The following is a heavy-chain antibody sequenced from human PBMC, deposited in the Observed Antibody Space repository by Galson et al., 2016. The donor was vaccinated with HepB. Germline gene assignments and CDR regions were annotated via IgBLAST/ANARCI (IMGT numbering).Heavy chain of an antibody. CDR1: GFTFSSYS. J-gene: IGHJ1*01. Sequence: SLRLSCAASGFTFSSYSMNWARQAPGKGLEWVSYINPSSSSTHYADSVKGRFIISRDNAKNSLYLQMDSLRDEDTAVYYCARPLYYYSSGYHQYFQYWGQGTLVTASS. CDR3: ARPLYYYSSGYHQYFQY. D-gene: IGHD3-22*01. V-gene: IGHV3-48*02. CDR2: INPSSSST.